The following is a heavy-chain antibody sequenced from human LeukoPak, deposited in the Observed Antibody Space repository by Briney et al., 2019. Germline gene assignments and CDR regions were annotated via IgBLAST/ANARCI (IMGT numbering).Heavy chain of an antibody. D-gene: IGHD6-13*01. Sequence: SETLSLTCTVSGGSISSYYWSWIRQPPGKGLEWIGYIYYSGSTNYNPSLRSRVTISVDTSKNQFSLKLSSVTAADTAVYSCAKGYSSPAPYYYYMDVWGKGTTVTVSS. V-gene: IGHV4-59*01. CDR1: GGSISSYY. J-gene: IGHJ6*03. CDR2: IYYSGST. CDR3: AKGYSSPAPYYYYMDV.